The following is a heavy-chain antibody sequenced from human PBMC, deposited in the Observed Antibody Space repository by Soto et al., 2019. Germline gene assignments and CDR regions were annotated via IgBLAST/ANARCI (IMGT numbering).Heavy chain of an antibody. CDR3: ASRTTVPTAKDAFDI. CDR2: IYYSGST. D-gene: IGHD4-17*01. CDR1: GGSISSYY. Sequence: QVQLQESGPGLVKPSETLSLTCTVSGGSISSYYWSWIRQPPGKGLEWIGYIYYSGSTNYNPSLKSRVTISVDTSKNQFSLKLSSVTAADTAVYYCASRTTVPTAKDAFDIWGQGTMVTVSS. J-gene: IGHJ3*02. V-gene: IGHV4-59*08.